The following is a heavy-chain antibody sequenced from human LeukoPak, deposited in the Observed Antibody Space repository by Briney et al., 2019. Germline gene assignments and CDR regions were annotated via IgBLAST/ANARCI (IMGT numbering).Heavy chain of an antibody. J-gene: IGHJ5*02. CDR1: GFTFSSYA. CDR2: ISGSGGST. CDR3: AKVSSSIWGSTSSKLRGGYNWFDP. V-gene: IGHV3-23*01. Sequence: GGSLRLSCAASGFTFSSYAMSWVRQAPGKGLEWVSAISGSGGSTYYADSVKGRFTISRDNSKNTLYLQMNSLRAEDTAVYYCAKVSSSIWGSTSSKLRGGYNWFDPWGQGTLVTVSS. D-gene: IGHD2-2*01.